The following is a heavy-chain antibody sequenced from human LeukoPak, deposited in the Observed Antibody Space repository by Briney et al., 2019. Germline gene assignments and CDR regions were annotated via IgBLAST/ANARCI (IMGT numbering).Heavy chain of an antibody. D-gene: IGHD6-6*01. CDR1: GGSISSYY. Sequence: SETLSLTCTVSGGSISSYYWSWIRQPPGKGLEWIGYVSYMGSTNYNPSLKSRVTISVDTSKNQFSLKLTSVTAADTAVYYCARDPIAARQGDGFDIWGQGTMVSVSS. V-gene: IGHV4-59*01. CDR2: VSYMGST. J-gene: IGHJ3*02. CDR3: ARDPIAARQGDGFDI.